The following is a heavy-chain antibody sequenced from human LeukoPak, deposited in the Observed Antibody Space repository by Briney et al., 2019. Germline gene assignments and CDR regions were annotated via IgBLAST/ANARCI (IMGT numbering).Heavy chain of an antibody. J-gene: IGHJ4*02. D-gene: IGHD3-10*01. CDR1: GFTFSDYY. V-gene: IGHV3-11*04. CDR2: ISSSGSTI. CDR3: ARRNYYGSGSLGRPFDY. Sequence: GGSLRLSCAASGFTFSDYYMSWIRQAPGKGLEWVSYISSSGSTIYYADSVKGRFTTSRDNAKNSLYLQMNSLRDEDTAVYYCARRNYYGSGSLGRPFDYWGQGTLVTVSS.